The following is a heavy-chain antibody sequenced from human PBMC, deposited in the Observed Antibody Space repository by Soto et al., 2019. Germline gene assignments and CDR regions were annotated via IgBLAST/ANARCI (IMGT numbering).Heavy chain of an antibody. V-gene: IGHV1-8*02. D-gene: IGHD3-3*01. CDR3: ARGPVGGWLLWHYYCYGMDV. CDR1: GYTFTSYG. Sequence: ASVKVSCKASGYTFTSYGINWVRQAPGQGLEWMGWISAYNGNTHYAQKFQGRVTMTRNTSISTAYMELSSLRSEDTAVYYCARGPVGGWLLWHYYCYGMDVWGQGTTVTVSS. CDR2: ISAYNGNT. J-gene: IGHJ6*02.